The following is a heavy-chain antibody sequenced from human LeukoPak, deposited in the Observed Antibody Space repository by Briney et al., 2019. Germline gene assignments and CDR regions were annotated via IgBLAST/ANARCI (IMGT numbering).Heavy chain of an antibody. CDR2: IYPGDSDT. CDR3: ARRSTYGSGTNYLFDD. D-gene: IGHD3-10*01. CDR1: GYSFPIYW. V-gene: IGHV5-51*01. Sequence: RGESLEISCKGSGYSFPIYWIAWVRQMPGKGLEWMGIIYPGDSDTRYSPSFQGQITISADKSISTAYLQWSSLKASDTAMYYCARRSTYGSGTNYLFDDWGRGTLVTVSS. J-gene: IGHJ4*02.